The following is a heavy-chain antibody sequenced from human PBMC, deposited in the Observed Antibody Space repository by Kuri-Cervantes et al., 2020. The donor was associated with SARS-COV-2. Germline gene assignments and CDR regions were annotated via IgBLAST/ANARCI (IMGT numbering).Heavy chain of an antibody. D-gene: IGHD5/OR15-5a*01. CDR2: ISWNSGSI. J-gene: IGHJ4*02. Sequence: SLKISCAASGFTFDDYAMHWVRQAPGKGLGWVSGISWNSGSIGYADSVKGRFTISRDNAKNSLYLQMNSRRAEDTAVYYCAREHLSVFYVFDYWGQGTLVTVSS. CDR3: AREHLSVFYVFDY. V-gene: IGHV3-9*01. CDR1: GFTFDDYA.